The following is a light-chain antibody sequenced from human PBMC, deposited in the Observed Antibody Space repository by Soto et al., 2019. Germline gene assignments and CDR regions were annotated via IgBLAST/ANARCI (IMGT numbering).Light chain of an antibody. CDR3: QKKDNAPLT. Sequence: DIQMTQAPSSLSASVGDRVTITCRARQDISTYLAWYQQKPGKVPKLLISAAYTLQSGVPPRFSGSGSGTDLTSPTGSLQPEDVAPYSCQKKDNAPLTFGGGTKLRSN. J-gene: IGKJ4*01. CDR1: QDISTY. V-gene: IGKV1-27*01. CDR2: AAY.